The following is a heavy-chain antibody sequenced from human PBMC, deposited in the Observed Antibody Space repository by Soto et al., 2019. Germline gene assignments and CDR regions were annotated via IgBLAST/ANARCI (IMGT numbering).Heavy chain of an antibody. J-gene: IGHJ5*02. V-gene: IGHV1-18*04. CDR2: IKPDNGDT. D-gene: IGHD5-12*01. CDR1: GYPFSKYG. CDR3: ATSYDSGFDL. Sequence: QLQLVQSGAEVERPGASVRVSCKAYGYPFSKYGISWIRQAPGQGLEWVGWIKPDNGDTNYAQKFKGRVTMTTDTSSNTAYMELRSLRSDDTAVYYCATSYDSGFDLWGQGTLVSVSS.